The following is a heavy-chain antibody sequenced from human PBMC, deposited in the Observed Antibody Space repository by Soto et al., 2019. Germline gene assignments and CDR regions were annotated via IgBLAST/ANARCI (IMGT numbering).Heavy chain of an antibody. CDR1: GGSVSSRSYY. D-gene: IGHD3-3*01. V-gene: IGHV4-39*01. Sequence: QLQLQESGPGLVKPSETLSLTCTVSGGSVSSRSYYWAWIRQPPGKGLEWIGSVYYSGSAYYNPSLESRVTMSVDTSKNQFSLKLNSVTAADTAVYYCARQSPDFWRTYPPLGYGMDVWGQGTTVTVSS. CDR2: VYYSGSA. J-gene: IGHJ6*02. CDR3: ARQSPDFWRTYPPLGYGMDV.